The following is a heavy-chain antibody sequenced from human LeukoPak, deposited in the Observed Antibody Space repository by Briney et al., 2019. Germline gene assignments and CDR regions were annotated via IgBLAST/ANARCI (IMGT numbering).Heavy chain of an antibody. J-gene: IGHJ4*02. CDR3: AKDQYSSSTDY. CDR1: GFTFNDYY. D-gene: IGHD6-13*01. V-gene: IGHV3-11*04. CDR2: ITSGGLTI. Sequence: GGSLRLSCAASGFTFNDYYMSWIRQAPGKGLEWLSDITSGGLTIYYADSVRGRVTISRDNAKNSLYLQMNSLRAEDTAVYYCAKDQYSSSTDYWGQGTLVTVSS.